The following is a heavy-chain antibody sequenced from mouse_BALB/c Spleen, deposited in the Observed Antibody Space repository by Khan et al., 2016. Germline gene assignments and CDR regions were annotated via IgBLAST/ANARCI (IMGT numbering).Heavy chain of an antibody. J-gene: IGHJ2*01. D-gene: IGHD2-2*01. V-gene: IGHV1S126*01. Sequence: QVQLQQSGPQLVRPGASVKISCKASGYSFTSYWMHWVKQRPGQGLEWIGMIDPSDSETRLNQKFKDKATLTVDKSSSTAYMQLSSPTSEDSAVYYCAIDGYDDYWGQGTTLTVSS. CDR2: IDPSDSET. CDR1: GYSFTSYW. CDR3: AIDGYDDY.